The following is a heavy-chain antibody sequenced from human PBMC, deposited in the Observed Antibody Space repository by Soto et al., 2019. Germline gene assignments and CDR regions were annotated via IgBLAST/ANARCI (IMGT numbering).Heavy chain of an antibody. V-gene: IGHV1-69*13. D-gene: IGHD1-26*01. CDR2: IIPIFETT. J-gene: IGHJ6*02. CDR1: GDTFSNCG. CDR3: AAESIVGATSPGYYYLGMDV. Sequence: SVKVSCKASGDTFSNCGFSWVRQAPGQGLEWMGRIIPIFETTTYAQKFQGRVTITADESTSTAYMELSSLTSEDTAVHSCAAESIVGATSPGYYYLGMDVWGQGTTVTVSS.